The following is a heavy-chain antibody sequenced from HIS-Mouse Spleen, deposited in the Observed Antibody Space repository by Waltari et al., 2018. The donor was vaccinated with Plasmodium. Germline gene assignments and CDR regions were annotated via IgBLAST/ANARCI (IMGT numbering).Heavy chain of an antibody. D-gene: IGHD6-13*01. CDR2: IKQDGSEK. J-gene: IGHJ2*01. CDR1: GLTFSSYG. CDR3: ASSWYWYFDL. Sequence: EVRLVESGGGLVQPGGSLRLPCAASGLTFSSYGMSWVSQAPGKGLEWVDNIKQDGSEKYYVDSVKGRFTISRDNAKNSLYLQMNSLRAEDTAVYYCASSWYWYFDLWGRGTLVTVSS. V-gene: IGHV3-7*01.